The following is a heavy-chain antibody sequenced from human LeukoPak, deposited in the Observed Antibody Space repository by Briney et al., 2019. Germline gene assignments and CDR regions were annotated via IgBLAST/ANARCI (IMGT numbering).Heavy chain of an antibody. J-gene: IGHJ6*03. V-gene: IGHV3-13*01. D-gene: IGHD3-10*01. Sequence: GGSLRLSCAASGFTFSSYDMHWVRQGTGKGLEWVSDIGTAGDTYYLGSVKGRFTISRENAKNSLCLQMNNLRAGDTAVYYCPREMDYASVRGVIKPYYYYYYYMDVWGKGTTVTVSS. CDR3: PREMDYASVRGVIKPYYYYYYYMDV. CDR2: IGTAGDT. CDR1: GFTFSSYD.